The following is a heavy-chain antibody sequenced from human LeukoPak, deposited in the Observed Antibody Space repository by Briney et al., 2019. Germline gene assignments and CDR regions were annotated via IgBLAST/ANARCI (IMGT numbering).Heavy chain of an antibody. V-gene: IGHV4-34*01. CDR3: ASCTDPTGFEY. J-gene: IGHJ4*02. Sequence: PSETLSLTCDVYGGSFSGYYWSWIRQAPGKGLEWIGEINHSGSTNYHPSLKSRVAMSVDTSKNQFSLKLSSVTAADTAVYYCASCTDPTGFEYWGQGTLVTVSS. CDR2: INHSGST. CDR1: GGSFSGYY. D-gene: IGHD2-8*01.